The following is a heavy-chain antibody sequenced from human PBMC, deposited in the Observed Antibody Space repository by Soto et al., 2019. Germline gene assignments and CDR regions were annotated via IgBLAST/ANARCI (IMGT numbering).Heavy chain of an antibody. CDR3: ARTDCSSTSCYNYYYYGMDV. Sequence: SVKVSCKASGGTFSSDAFSWVRQAPGQGLEWMGGIIPTSGTANYAQKFQGRVTITRDTSATTAYMELSSLRSEDSAVFYCARTDCSSTSCYNYYYYGMDVWGQGTTVTVSS. J-gene: IGHJ6*02. CDR1: GGTFSSDA. D-gene: IGHD2-2*01. V-gene: IGHV1-69*05. CDR2: IIPTSGTA.